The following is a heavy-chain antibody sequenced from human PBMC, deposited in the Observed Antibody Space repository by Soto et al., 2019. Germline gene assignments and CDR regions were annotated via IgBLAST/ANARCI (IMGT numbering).Heavy chain of an antibody. V-gene: IGHV4-59*01. D-gene: IGHD1-26*01. J-gene: IGHJ4*02. Sequence: PSETLSLDCTVSGGSIRSYYWSWIRQPPGKGLEWIGYIFYSGSTNYNPSLKSRVTISVDTSKNQFSLKLSSVTAADTAVYYCARGTTPWNYWGQGTLVTVSS. CDR1: GGSIRSYY. CDR3: ARGTTPWNY. CDR2: IFYSGST.